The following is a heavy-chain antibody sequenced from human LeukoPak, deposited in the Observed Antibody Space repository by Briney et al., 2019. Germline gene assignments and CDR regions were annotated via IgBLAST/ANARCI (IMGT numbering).Heavy chain of an antibody. CDR2: INPNSGGT. V-gene: IGHV1-2*02. Sequence: ASVKVSCKASGYTFTGYYMHWVRQATGQGLEWMGWINPNSGGTNYAQKFQGRVTMTRDTSISTAYMELSRLRSDDTAVYYCARPLGVVIPYNWFDPWGQGTLVTVSS. J-gene: IGHJ5*02. CDR3: ARPLGVVIPYNWFDP. CDR1: GYTFTGYY. D-gene: IGHD3-3*01.